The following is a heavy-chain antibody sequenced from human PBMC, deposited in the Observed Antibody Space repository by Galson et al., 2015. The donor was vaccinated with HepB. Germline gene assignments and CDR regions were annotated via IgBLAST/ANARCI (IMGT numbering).Heavy chain of an antibody. CDR1: GGNLDTLT. Sequence: SVKVSCKASGGNLDTLTISWVRQVPGQGLQWMGRIIPLLRKTKYAQTFHGRVTITADKSTNTVYMELRSLRYEDAAVYYCAISPLVKKDIDLTFDGPRGSREPYFDSWGQGTLLTVSS. D-gene: IGHD2/OR15-2a*01. CDR2: IIPLLRKT. CDR3: AISPLVKKDIDLTFDGPRGSREPYFDS. J-gene: IGHJ4*02. V-gene: IGHV1-69*02.